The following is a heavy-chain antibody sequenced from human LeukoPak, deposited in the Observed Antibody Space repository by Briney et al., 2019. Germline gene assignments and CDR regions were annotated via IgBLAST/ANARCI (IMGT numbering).Heavy chain of an antibody. CDR1: GGSVSSSSYY. CDR2: IYYSGST. V-gene: IGHV4-39*07. Sequence: SETRSLTCTVSGGSVSSSSYYWGWIRQPPGKGLEWIGSIYYSGSTYYNPSLKSRVTISVDTSKNQFSLKLSSVTAADTAVYYCARVYPAMVDYWGQGTLVTVSS. J-gene: IGHJ4*02. CDR3: ARVYPAMVDY. D-gene: IGHD5-18*01.